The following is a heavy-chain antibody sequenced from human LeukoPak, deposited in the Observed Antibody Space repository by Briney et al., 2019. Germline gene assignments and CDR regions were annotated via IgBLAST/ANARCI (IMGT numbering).Heavy chain of an antibody. D-gene: IGHD6-13*01. CDR3: ARGDSSIWYEY. CDR2: IYPGDSET. CDR1: GYRFTNYW. J-gene: IGHJ4*02. Sequence: GESLKIPCKGSGYRFTNYWIGRVRQMPGKGLEWMGIIYPGDSETRYSPPFQGQVTISADKSISTAYLQWSSLKASDTAMYYCARGDSSIWYEYWGQGTLVTVSS. V-gene: IGHV5-51*01.